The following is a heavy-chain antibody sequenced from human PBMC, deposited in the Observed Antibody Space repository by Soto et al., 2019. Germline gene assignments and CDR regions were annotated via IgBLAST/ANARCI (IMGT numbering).Heavy chain of an antibody. CDR3: ATFPMVRGAPMDV. V-gene: IGHV4-59*08. D-gene: IGHD3-10*01. CDR1: GGSISSYY. CDR2: IYYSGST. J-gene: IGHJ6*03. Sequence: SETLSLTCTVSGGSISSYYWSWIRQPPGKGLEWIGYIYYSGSTNYNPSLKSRVTISVDTSKNQFSLKLSSVTAADTAVYYCATFPMVRGAPMDVWGKGTTVTVSS.